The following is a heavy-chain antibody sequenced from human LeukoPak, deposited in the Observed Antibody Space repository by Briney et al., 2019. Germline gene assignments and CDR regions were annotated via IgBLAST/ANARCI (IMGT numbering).Heavy chain of an antibody. J-gene: IGHJ3*02. CDR1: GGSISSYY. CDR3: ARDCTVTDAFDI. CDR2: IYHSGST. Sequence: SETLSLTCTVSGGSISSYYWSWVRQPPGKGLEWIGEIYHSGSTNYNPSLKSRVTISVDKSKNQFSLKLSSVTAADTAVYYCARDCTVTDAFDIWGQGTMVTVSS. D-gene: IGHD4-17*01. V-gene: IGHV4-4*02.